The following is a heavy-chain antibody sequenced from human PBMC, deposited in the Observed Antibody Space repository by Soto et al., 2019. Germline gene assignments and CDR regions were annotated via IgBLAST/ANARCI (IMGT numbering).Heavy chain of an antibody. CDR3: ARRSSGWYFDY. CDR2: ISGSGGST. J-gene: IGHJ4*02. D-gene: IGHD6-19*01. V-gene: IGHV3-23*01. Sequence: EVQLLESGGGLVQPGGSLRLSCAASAFTFSSYTMSWVRQAPGKGLEWVSAISGSGGSTYYADSVKGRFTISRDNSKNTLYLQMNSLRAEDTAVYYCARRSSGWYFDYWGQGTLVTVSS. CDR1: AFTFSSYT.